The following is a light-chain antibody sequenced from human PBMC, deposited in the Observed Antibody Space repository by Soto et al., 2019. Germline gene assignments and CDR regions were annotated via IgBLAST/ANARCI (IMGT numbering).Light chain of an antibody. CDR1: LPISNY. CDR2: AAS. Sequence: MTHSPSSLSSSVGDRVTITCRASLPISNYLAWYQQKPGKAPKLLIYAASTLQSGVPSRFSGSGSGTDFTLTISCLQSEDFATYYCQKYYSYPRKFGQGTKVDIK. J-gene: IGKJ1*01. V-gene: IGKV1-8*01. CDR3: QKYYSYPRK.